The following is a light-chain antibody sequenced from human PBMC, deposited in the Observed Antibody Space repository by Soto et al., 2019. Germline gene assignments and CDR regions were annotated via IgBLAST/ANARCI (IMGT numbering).Light chain of an antibody. CDR2: RFN. CDR1: SSNIGAGHD. CDR3: TSPTPGSLYV. J-gene: IGLJ1*01. V-gene: IGLV1-40*01. Sequence: QSVLTQPPSVSGAPGQRVTISCTGSSSNIGAGHDVHWYQHSPGTAPKLLIYRFNNRPSGVPDRFSGSKSGTSASLAISGLQAEDEADYFCTSPTPGSLYVFGTGTKLTVL.